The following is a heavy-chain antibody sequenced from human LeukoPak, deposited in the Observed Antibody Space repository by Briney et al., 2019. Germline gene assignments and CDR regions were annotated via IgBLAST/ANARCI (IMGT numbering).Heavy chain of an antibody. V-gene: IGHV1-8*01. CDR2: MNPNSGNT. CDR3: ATAVVVAATRVDY. Sequence: ASVKASCKASGYTFTSYDINWVRQATGQGLEWMGWMNPNSGNTGYAQKFQGRVTMTRNTSISTAYMELSSLRSEDTAVYYCATAVVVAATRVDYWGQGTLVTVSS. J-gene: IGHJ4*02. CDR1: GYTFTSYD. D-gene: IGHD2-15*01.